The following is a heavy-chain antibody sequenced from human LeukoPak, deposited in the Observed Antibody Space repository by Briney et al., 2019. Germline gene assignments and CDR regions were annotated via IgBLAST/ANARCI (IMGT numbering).Heavy chain of an antibody. V-gene: IGHV3-15*01. CDR2: IKSKTDGGTT. CDR3: TTGPYDYGSGTYYH. J-gene: IGHJ4*02. D-gene: IGHD3-10*01. CDR1: GFTFSNAW. Sequence: GGSLRLSCAASGFTFSNAWMSWVRQAPGKGLEWVGRIKSKTDGGTTDYAAPVKGRFTISRDDSKNTLYVQMNSLKTEGTAVYYCTTGPYDYGSGTYYHWGQGTLVTVSS.